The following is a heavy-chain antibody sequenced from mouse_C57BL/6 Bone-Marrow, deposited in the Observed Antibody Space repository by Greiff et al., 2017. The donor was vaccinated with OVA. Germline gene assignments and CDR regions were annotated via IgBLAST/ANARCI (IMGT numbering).Heavy chain of an antibody. CDR2: IDPSDIYT. CDR1: GYTFTSYW. CDR3: AREDDGYYVDYFDY. Sequence: QVQLKQPGAELVKPGASVKLSCKASGYTFTSYWMQWVKQRPGQGLEWIGEIDPSDIYTNYNQKFKGKATLTVDTSSSTAYMQLSSLTSEDSAVYYCAREDDGYYVDYFDYWGQGTTLTVSS. V-gene: IGHV1-50*01. J-gene: IGHJ2*01. D-gene: IGHD2-3*01.